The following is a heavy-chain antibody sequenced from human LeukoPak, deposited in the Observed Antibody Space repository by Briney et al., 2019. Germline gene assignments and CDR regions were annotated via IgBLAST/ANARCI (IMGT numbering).Heavy chain of an antibody. D-gene: IGHD3-10*01. Sequence: KPSEALSLTCAVYGGSFSGYYWSWIRQPPGKGLEWIGEINHSGSTNYNPSLKSRVTISVDTSKNQFSLKLSSVTAADTAVYYCARVKALLWFRELSHPLYYFDYWGQGTLVTVSS. CDR3: ARVKALLWFRELSHPLYYFDY. CDR2: INHSGST. V-gene: IGHV4-34*01. J-gene: IGHJ4*02. CDR1: GGSFSGYY.